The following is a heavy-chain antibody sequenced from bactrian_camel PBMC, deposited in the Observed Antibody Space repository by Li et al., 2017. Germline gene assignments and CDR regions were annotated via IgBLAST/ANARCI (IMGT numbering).Heavy chain of an antibody. CDR1: EYPARY. CDR3: AVPYGGYWCRVSMFSSKDFEGY. D-gene: IGHD7*01. CDR2: IDGDGTT. V-gene: IGHV3S42*01. Sequence: DVQLVESGGGSVQAGGSLRPSCVASEYPARYMGWFRQAPGNEREGVATIDGDGTTSYADSVKGRFTISRDNAKNTLDLQMNNLEPEDTAEYYCAVPYGGYWCRVSMFSSKDFEGYWGQGTQVTVS. J-gene: IGHJ6*01.